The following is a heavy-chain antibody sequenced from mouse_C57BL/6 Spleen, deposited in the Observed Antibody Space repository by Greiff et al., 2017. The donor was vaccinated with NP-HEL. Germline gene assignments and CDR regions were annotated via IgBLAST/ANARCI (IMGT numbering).Heavy chain of an antibody. CDR3: ARGDPPFDY. CDR2: ISYDGSN. Sequence: EVQLQQSGPGLVKPSQSLSLTCSVTGYSITSGYYWNWIRQFPGNKLEWMGYISYDGSNNYNPSLKNRISITRDTSKNQFFLKLNSVTTEDTATYYCARGDPPFDYWGQGTTLTVSS. J-gene: IGHJ2*01. V-gene: IGHV3-6*01. CDR1: GYSITSGYY.